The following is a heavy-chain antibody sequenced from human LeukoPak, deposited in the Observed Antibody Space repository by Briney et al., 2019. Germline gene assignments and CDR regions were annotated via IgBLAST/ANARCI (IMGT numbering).Heavy chain of an antibody. CDR2: IYHSGST. J-gene: IGHJ3*02. Sequence: SETLSLTCAVSGGSISGSNWWSWVRQPPGKGLEWIGEIYHSGSTNYNPSLKSRVTISVDKSKNQFSLKLSSVTAADTAVYYCARVSSGWYDAFDIWGQGTMVTVSS. CDR3: ARVSSGWYDAFDI. CDR1: GGSISGSNW. D-gene: IGHD6-19*01. V-gene: IGHV4-4*02.